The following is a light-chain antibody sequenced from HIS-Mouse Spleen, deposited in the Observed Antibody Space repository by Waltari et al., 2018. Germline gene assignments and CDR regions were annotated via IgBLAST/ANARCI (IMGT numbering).Light chain of an antibody. Sequence: DIQLTQSPSFLSASVGDRVTITCRSSQGISSYLAWYQQKPGKAPKLLIYAASTLQSEFPSRFSGSRSGTEFTLTISSLQPEDFATYYCQQLNSYPPTFGQGTKMEIK. V-gene: IGKV1-9*01. J-gene: IGKJ1*01. CDR3: QQLNSYPPT. CDR2: AAS. CDR1: QGISSY.